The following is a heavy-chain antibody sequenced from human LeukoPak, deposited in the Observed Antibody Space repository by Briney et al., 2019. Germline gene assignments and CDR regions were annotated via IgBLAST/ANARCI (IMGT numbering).Heavy chain of an antibody. Sequence: PGGSLGLSCAASGFTFSSYAMHWVRQAPGKGLEWVAVISYDGSNKYYADSVKGRFTISRDNSKNTLYLQMNSLRAEDTAAYYCARTGSLDYWGQGTLVTVSS. D-gene: IGHD1-26*01. CDR3: ARTGSLDY. CDR1: GFTFSSYA. J-gene: IGHJ4*02. CDR2: ISYDGSNK. V-gene: IGHV3-30-3*01.